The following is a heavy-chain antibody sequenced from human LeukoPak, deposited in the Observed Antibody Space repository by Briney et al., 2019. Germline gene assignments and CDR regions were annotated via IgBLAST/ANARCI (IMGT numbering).Heavy chain of an antibody. Sequence: ASVKVSCTASGYTFTGYYMHWVRQAPGQGLEWMGWINPNSGGTNYAQKFQGRVTMTRDTSISTAYMELSRLRSDDTAVYYCARVRSWLRLLDYWGQGTLVTVSS. D-gene: IGHD5-12*01. J-gene: IGHJ4*02. V-gene: IGHV1-2*02. CDR3: ARVRSWLRLLDY. CDR1: GYTFTGYY. CDR2: INPNSGGT.